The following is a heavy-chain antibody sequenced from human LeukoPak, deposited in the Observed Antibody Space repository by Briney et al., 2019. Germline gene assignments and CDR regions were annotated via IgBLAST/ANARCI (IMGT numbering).Heavy chain of an antibody. CDR2: INPNSGGT. D-gene: IGHD3-10*01. J-gene: IGHJ5*02. V-gene: IGHV1-2*04. CDR3: ARSSYGSGGNWFDP. Sequence: GASVKVSCKASGYTVTGYYMHWVRQAPGQGGEGRGWINPNSGGTNYAQKFQGWVTMTRDTSISTAYMELSRLRSDDTAVYYCARSSYGSGGNWFDPWGQGTLVTVSS. CDR1: GYTVTGYY.